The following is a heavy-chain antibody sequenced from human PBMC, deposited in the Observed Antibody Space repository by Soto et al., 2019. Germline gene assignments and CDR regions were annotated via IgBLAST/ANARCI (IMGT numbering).Heavy chain of an antibody. V-gene: IGHV4-31*03. Sequence: QVQLQESGPGLVKPSQTLSLTCTVSGGSISSGRYYWNWIRQYPGKGLEWIGYIYYSGSTYYNPSLKSRITISADTSKNQSSLKLTSVTAADTAVYYCARGQYDILSGYLFDYWGQGTLVTVSS. D-gene: IGHD3-9*01. CDR1: GGSISSGRYY. J-gene: IGHJ4*02. CDR2: IYYSGST. CDR3: ARGQYDILSGYLFDY.